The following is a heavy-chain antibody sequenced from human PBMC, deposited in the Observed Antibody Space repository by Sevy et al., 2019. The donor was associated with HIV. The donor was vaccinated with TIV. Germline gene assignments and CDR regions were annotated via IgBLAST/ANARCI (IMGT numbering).Heavy chain of an antibody. CDR3: ARDTPPYMVRGVIMYLFDY. V-gene: IGHV1-18*01. Sequence: ASVKVSCKASGYTFTSYGISWVRQAPGQGLEWMGWISAYNGNTNYAQKLQGRVTMTTDTSTSTAYMELRSLRSDDTAVYYCARDTPPYMVRGVIMYLFDYWGQGTLVTVSS. CDR2: ISAYNGNT. J-gene: IGHJ4*02. CDR1: GYTFTSYG. D-gene: IGHD3-10*01.